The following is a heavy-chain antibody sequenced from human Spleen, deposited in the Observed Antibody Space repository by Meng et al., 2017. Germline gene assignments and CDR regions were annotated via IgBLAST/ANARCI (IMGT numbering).Heavy chain of an antibody. CDR1: GGSISSSNC. V-gene: IGHV4-4*02. Sequence: QVQLRQWGSVVFTPSVPLSLTCACSGGSISSSNCWSWVRQPPGKGLEWIGEIYHSGSTNYNPSLKSRVTISVDTSQNQFSLKLSSVTAADTAVYYCASNDLGARRGFGYWGQGTLVTVSS. CDR3: ASNDLGARRGFGY. CDR2: IYHSGST. D-gene: IGHD1-26*01. J-gene: IGHJ4*02.